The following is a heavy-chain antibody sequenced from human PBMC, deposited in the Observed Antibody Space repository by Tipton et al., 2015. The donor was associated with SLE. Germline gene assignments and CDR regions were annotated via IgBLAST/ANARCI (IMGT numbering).Heavy chain of an antibody. D-gene: IGHD6-19*01. CDR1: GYDFTNYW. CDR3: ARVADTSGWDDPFDI. V-gene: IGHV5-51*03. Sequence: VQLVQSGAEVRKPGESLRISCKTSGYDFTNYWIGWVRQLPGKGLECMGIIYPDDSDMKYSPAFQGQVTMSADKSIRTAYLRWSSLKPSDTATYYCARVADTSGWDDPFDIWGQGTMVTVSS. J-gene: IGHJ3*02. CDR2: IYPDDSDM.